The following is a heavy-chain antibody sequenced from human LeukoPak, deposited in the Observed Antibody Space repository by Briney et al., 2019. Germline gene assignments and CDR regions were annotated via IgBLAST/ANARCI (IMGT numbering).Heavy chain of an antibody. V-gene: IGHV4-30-4*08. J-gene: IGHJ5*02. CDR3: ARLKDFWSGYPYNWFDP. CDR2: IYYSGST. D-gene: IGHD3-3*01. Sequence: SETLSLTCTVSGGSISSGDYYWSWIRQPPGKGLEWIGYIYYSGSTYYNPSLKSRVTISVDTSKNQFSLKLSSVTAADTAVYYCARLKDFWSGYPYNWFDPWGQGTLVTVSS. CDR1: GGSISSGDYY.